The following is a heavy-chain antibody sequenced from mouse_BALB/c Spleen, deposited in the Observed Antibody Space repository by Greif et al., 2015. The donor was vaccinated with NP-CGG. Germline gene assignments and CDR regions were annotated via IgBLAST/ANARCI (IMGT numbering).Heavy chain of an antibody. V-gene: IGHV1-69*02. CDR2: IDPSDSET. J-gene: IGHJ2*01. Sequence: QVQLQQSGAELVKPGAPVKLSCKASGYTFTSYWMNWVKQRPGRGLEWIGRIDPSDSETHYNQKFKDKATLTVDKSSSTAYIQLGSLTSEDSAVYYCASGGNYDYFDYWGQGTTLTVSS. CDR3: ASGGNYDYFDY. CDR1: GYTFTSYW. D-gene: IGHD2-1*01.